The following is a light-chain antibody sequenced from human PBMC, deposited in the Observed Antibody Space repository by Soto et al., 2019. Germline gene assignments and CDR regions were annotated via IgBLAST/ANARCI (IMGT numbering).Light chain of an antibody. Sequence: DIELTQSPDTLSLSPGESATLSCRASQILSSTYLAWDQQKRGYSPRLLIYAASTRATGVPDRFSGSGSGTEFTLTISRLEPEDFAVYYCQHYVSSPLTFGGGTKVEIK. CDR2: AAS. V-gene: IGKV3-20*01. J-gene: IGKJ4*01. CDR3: QHYVSSPLT. CDR1: QILSSTY.